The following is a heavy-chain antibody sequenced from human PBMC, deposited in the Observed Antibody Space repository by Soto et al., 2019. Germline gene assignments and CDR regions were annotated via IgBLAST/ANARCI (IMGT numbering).Heavy chain of an antibody. V-gene: IGHV3-21*01. J-gene: IGHJ3*02. CDR1: GFTFSSYS. Sequence: GGSLRLSCAASGFTFSSYSMNWVRQAPGKGLEWVSSISSSSSYIYYADSVKGRFTISRDNAKNSLYLQMNSLRAEDTAVYYCARDSIVVVAGEDAFDIWGQGTMVTVSS. D-gene: IGHD2-15*01. CDR3: ARDSIVVVAGEDAFDI. CDR2: ISSSSSYI.